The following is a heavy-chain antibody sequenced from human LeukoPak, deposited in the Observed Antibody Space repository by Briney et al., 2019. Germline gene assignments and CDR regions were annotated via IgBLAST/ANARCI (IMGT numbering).Heavy chain of an antibody. CDR3: AKTPPYVWGSYRHGYFDY. Sequence: GGSLRLSCAASGFTFSSYAMSWVRQAPGKGLEWVSAISGSGGSTYSADSVKGRFTISRDNSKNTLYLQMNSLRAEDTAVYYCAKTPPYVWGSYRHGYFDYWGQGTLVTVSS. CDR1: GFTFSSYA. D-gene: IGHD3-16*02. J-gene: IGHJ4*02. CDR2: ISGSGGST. V-gene: IGHV3-23*01.